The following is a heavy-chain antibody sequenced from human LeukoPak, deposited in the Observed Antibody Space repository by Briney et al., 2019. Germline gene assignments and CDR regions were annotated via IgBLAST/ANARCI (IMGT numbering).Heavy chain of an antibody. CDR2: ISFHGTDS. Sequence: GGSLRLSCAASGFTFISYAIHWVRQAPGKGLEWVAVISFHGTDSFYADSVKGRFTISRDNSKNTLYLQMSSLRADDTAVYYCARDRKDIVVVVAATRFDPWGQGTLVTVSS. D-gene: IGHD2-15*01. V-gene: IGHV3-30*04. J-gene: IGHJ5*02. CDR1: GFTFISYA. CDR3: ARDRKDIVVVVAATRFDP.